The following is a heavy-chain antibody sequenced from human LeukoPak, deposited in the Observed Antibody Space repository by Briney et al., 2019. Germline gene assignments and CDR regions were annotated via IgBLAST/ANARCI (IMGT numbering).Heavy chain of an antibody. CDR3: ARVRYNWNRDFDY. CDR2: IYSSGST. CDR1: GGSISCYY. D-gene: IGHD1-20*01. J-gene: IGHJ4*02. Sequence: SETLSLTCTVSGGSISCYYWSWIRQPAGKGLEWIGRIYSSGSTNYNPSLKSRVTMSVDTSKNQFSLKLSSVTAADTAVYYCARVRYNWNRDFDYWGQGTLVTVSS. V-gene: IGHV4-4*07.